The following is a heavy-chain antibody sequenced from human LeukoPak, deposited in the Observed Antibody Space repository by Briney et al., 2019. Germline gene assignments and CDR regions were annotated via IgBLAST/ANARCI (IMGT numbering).Heavy chain of an antibody. Sequence: RGESLKISCKGSGYSFTSCWIGWVRQMPGKGLEWMGIIYPGDSDTRYSPSFQGQVIISADKSISTAYLQWSSLKASDTAMYYCARLGITIYNWFDSWGQGTLVTVSS. D-gene: IGHD1-14*01. CDR2: IYPGDSDT. V-gene: IGHV5-51*01. CDR3: ARLGITIYNWFDS. J-gene: IGHJ5*01. CDR1: GYSFTSCW.